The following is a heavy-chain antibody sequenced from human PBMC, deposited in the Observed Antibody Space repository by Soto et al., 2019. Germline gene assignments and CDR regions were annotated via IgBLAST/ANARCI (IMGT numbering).Heavy chain of an antibody. D-gene: IGHD6-19*01. CDR3: AGGEPGRAGGWYRVFDP. CDR1: GGSISSSEW. Sequence: PSHTVSLTCAVSGGSISSSEWWSWVRKPPGKGREWIGEIYPTGSTNYNPSLKSRVTISVDKSKNQFSLKLSSVTAADTAVYYCAGGEPGRAGGWYRVFDPWGQGTLVT. J-gene: IGHJ5*02. CDR2: IYPTGST. V-gene: IGHV4-4*02.